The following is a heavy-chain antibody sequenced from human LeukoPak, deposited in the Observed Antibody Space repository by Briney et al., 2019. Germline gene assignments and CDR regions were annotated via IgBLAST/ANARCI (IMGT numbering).Heavy chain of an antibody. CDR1: GDSITGYY. CDR3: AGGLAVAADAFDI. V-gene: IGHV4-39*07. J-gene: IGHJ3*02. D-gene: IGHD6-19*01. Sequence: SETLSLTCTVSGDSITGYYWGWIRQPPGKGLEWIGNIYYTGNTYYNASLKSRVTISVDTSKNQFSLKLSSVTAADTAVYYCAGGLAVAADAFDIWGQGTMVTVSS. CDR2: IYYTGNT.